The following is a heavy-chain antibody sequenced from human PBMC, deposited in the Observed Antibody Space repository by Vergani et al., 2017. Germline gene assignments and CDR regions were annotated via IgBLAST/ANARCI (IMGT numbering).Heavy chain of an antibody. CDR3: AKDRADVYYDSSGYPNWFDP. Sequence: QVQLVESGGGVVQPGGSLRLSCAASGFTFSSYGMHWVRQAPGKGLEWVAFIRYDGSNKYYADSVKGRFTISRDNSKNTLYLQMNSLRAEDTAVYYCAKDRADVYYDSSGYPNWFDPWGQGTLVTVSS. CDR2: IRYDGSNK. V-gene: IGHV3-30*02. D-gene: IGHD3-22*01. CDR1: GFTFSSYG. J-gene: IGHJ5*02.